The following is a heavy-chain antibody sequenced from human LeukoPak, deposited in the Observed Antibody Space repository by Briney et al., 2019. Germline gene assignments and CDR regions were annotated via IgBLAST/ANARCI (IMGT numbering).Heavy chain of an antibody. CDR1: GYTFTSYG. CDR2: ISAYNGNT. CDR3: AREWELREALTHYYYYGMDV. D-gene: IGHD3-10*01. J-gene: IGHJ6*02. V-gene: IGHV1-18*01. Sequence: ASVKVSCKASGYTFTSYGISWVRQAPGQGLEWMGWISAYNGNTNYAQKLQGRVTMTTDTSTSTAYMELRSLRSDGTAVYYCAREWELREALTHYYYYGMDVWGQGTTVTVSS.